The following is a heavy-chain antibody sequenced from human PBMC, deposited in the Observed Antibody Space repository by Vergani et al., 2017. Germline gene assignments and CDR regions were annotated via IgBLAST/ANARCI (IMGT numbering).Heavy chain of an antibody. J-gene: IGHJ3*02. CDR1: GFTFSSYE. Sequence: EVQLVESGGGLVQPGGSLRLSCAASGFTFSSYEMNWVRQAPGKGLEWVSYISSSGSTIYYADSVKGRFTISRDNAKNSLYRQMNSLRAEDTAVYYCAADYGGNSGDAFDIWGQGTMVTVSS. D-gene: IGHD4-23*01. V-gene: IGHV3-48*03. CDR3: AADYGGNSGDAFDI. CDR2: ISSSGSTI.